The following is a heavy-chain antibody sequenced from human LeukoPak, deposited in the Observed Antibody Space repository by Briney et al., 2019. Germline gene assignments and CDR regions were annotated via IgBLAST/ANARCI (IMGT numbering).Heavy chain of an antibody. Sequence: ASVKVSCKASGGTFSSYAISWVRQAPGQGLEWMGWMNPNSGNTGYAQKFQGRVTMTRNTSISTAYMELSSLRSEDTAVFYCARRIAAAGHFDYWGQGTLVTVSS. V-gene: IGHV1-8*02. CDR2: MNPNSGNT. J-gene: IGHJ4*02. CDR1: GGTFSSYA. D-gene: IGHD6-13*01. CDR3: ARRIAAAGHFDY.